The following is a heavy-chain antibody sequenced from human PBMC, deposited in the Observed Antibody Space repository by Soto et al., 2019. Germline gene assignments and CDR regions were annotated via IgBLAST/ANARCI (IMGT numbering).Heavy chain of an antibody. CDR3: ARAQYSSSWSFRRWWEQSYYYGIDV. Sequence: QVQLVESGGGVVQPGRSLRLSCAASGFTFSSYAMHWVRQAPGKGLEGVAVISYDGSNKYYADSVKGRFTISRDNSKNTVYLQMHSLRAEDTAVYYCARAQYSSSWSFRRWWEQSYYYGIDVWGQGTTVTVSS. V-gene: IGHV3-30-3*01. CDR1: GFTFSSYA. CDR2: ISYDGSNK. J-gene: IGHJ6*02. D-gene: IGHD6-13*01.